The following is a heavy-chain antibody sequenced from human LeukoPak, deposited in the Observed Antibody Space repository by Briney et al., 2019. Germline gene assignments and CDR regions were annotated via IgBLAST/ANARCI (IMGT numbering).Heavy chain of an antibody. V-gene: IGHV3-23*01. J-gene: IGHJ4*02. CDR1: GFTVSSNY. Sequence: PGGSLRLSCAASGFTVSSNYMSWVRQAPGKGLEWVSAISGSGGNTYYADSVKGRFTISRDNSKNTLYLQMNSLRAEDTAVYYCAKTPYSSGWAIDYWGQGTLVTVSS. CDR2: ISGSGGNT. CDR3: AKTPYSSGWAIDY. D-gene: IGHD6-19*01.